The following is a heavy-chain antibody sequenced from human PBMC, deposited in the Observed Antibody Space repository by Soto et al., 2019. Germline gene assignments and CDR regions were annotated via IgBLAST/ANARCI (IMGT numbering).Heavy chain of an antibody. Sequence: PGGSLRLSCAASGFTFSSYAMSWVRQAPGKGLDWVSAISGSGGSTYYADSVKGRFTISRDNSKNTLYLQMNSLRAEDTAVYYCAKDQSWGPYNWNLQGYFDYWGQRTLVTVSS. CDR1: GFTFSSYA. CDR2: ISGSGGST. D-gene: IGHD1-20*01. J-gene: IGHJ4*02. CDR3: AKDQSWGPYNWNLQGYFDY. V-gene: IGHV3-23*01.